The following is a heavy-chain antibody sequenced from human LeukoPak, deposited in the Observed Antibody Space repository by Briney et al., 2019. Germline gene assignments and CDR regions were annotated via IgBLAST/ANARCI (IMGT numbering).Heavy chain of an antibody. CDR3: ARDHRDGYNPYFDY. Sequence: GGSLRLSCAASGFTFSSYAMHWVRQAPGRGLEWVAVISYDGSNKYYADSVKGRFTISRDNSKNTLYLQMNSLRAEDTAVYYCARDHRDGYNPYFDYWGQGTLVTVSS. J-gene: IGHJ4*02. D-gene: IGHD5-24*01. CDR1: GFTFSSYA. V-gene: IGHV3-30-3*01. CDR2: ISYDGSNK.